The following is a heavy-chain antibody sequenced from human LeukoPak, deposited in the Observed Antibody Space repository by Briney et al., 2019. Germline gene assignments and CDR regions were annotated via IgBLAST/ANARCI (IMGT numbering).Heavy chain of an antibody. CDR3: ARDPKLWFGTGSFDY. D-gene: IGHD3-10*01. J-gene: IGHJ4*02. V-gene: IGHV3-21*01. CDR2: ISSSSSYI. Sequence: GGSLRLSCAASGFTFSSYSMNWVRQAPGKGLEWVSSISSSSSYIYYADSVKGRFTISRDNAKNSLYLQMNSLRAEDTAVYYCARDPKLWFGTGSFDYWGQGTLVTVSS. CDR1: GFTFSSYS.